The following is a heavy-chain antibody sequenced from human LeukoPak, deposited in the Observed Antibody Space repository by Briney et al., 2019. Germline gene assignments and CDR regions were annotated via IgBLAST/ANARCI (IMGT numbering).Heavy chain of an antibody. Sequence: PGGTLRLSCAASGFTFSSYGMHWVRQAPGKGLEWVAFIRYDGSNKYYADSVKGRFTISRDNSKNTLYLQVNSLRAQDTAVYYCAKDGPVVGAHGHHFDYWGQGTLVTVSS. CDR3: AKDGPVVGAHGHHFDY. CDR2: IRYDGSNK. V-gene: IGHV3-30*02. J-gene: IGHJ4*02. CDR1: GFTFSSYG. D-gene: IGHD1-26*01.